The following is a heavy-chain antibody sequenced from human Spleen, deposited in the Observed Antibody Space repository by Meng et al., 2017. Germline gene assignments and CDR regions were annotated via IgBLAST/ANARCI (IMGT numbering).Heavy chain of an antibody. CDR3: ARDERGFIYGSGSYYDY. CDR2: INPNSGGT. Sequence: ASVKVSCKASGYTFTSYGISWVRQAPGQGLEWMGWINPNSGGTNYAQKFQGRVTMTRDTSISTAYMELSRLRSDDTAVYYCARDERGFIYGSGSYYDYWGQGTLVTVSS. V-gene: IGHV1-2*02. CDR1: GYTFTSYG. J-gene: IGHJ4*02. D-gene: IGHD3-10*01.